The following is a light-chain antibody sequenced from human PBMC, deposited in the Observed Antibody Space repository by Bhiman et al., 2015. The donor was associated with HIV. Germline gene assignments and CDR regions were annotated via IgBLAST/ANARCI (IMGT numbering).Light chain of an antibody. Sequence: SYELTQPPSVSVSPGQTASIPCSGDTLGNYYVCWYQQKPGLPPVLVIYQDDKRPSGIPERFSGSASGNTATLTISGTQAMDEADYYCQTWDNYTPVIFGGGTKLSVL. CDR1: TLGNYY. CDR2: QDD. J-gene: IGLJ2*01. V-gene: IGLV3-1*01. CDR3: QTWDNYTPVI.